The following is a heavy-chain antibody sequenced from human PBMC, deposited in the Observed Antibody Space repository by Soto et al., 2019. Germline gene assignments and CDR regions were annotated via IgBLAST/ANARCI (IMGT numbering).Heavy chain of an antibody. V-gene: IGHV4-30-4*01. CDR1: GGSISSGDYY. Sequence: PSETLSLTCTVSGGSISSGDYYWSWIRQPPGKGLEWIGYIYYSGSTYYNPSLKSRVTISVDTSKNQFSLKLSSVTAADTAVYYCASVLWFGELLFDYWGQGTLVTVSS. CDR2: IYYSGST. D-gene: IGHD3-10*01. J-gene: IGHJ4*02. CDR3: ASVLWFGELLFDY.